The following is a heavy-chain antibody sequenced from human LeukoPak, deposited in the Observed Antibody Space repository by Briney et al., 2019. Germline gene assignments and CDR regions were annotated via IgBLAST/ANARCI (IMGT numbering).Heavy chain of an antibody. D-gene: IGHD3-10*01. Sequence: SETLSLTCAVYGGSFSGYYWSWIRQPPGKGLEWIGEINHSGSTNYNPSLKSRVTISVDTSKNQFSLKLSSVTAADTAVYYCARHRRSSYHYGSGSHGWFDPWGQGALVTVSS. CDR1: GGSFSGYY. CDR2: INHSGST. J-gene: IGHJ5*02. CDR3: ARHRRSSYHYGSGSHGWFDP. V-gene: IGHV4-34*01.